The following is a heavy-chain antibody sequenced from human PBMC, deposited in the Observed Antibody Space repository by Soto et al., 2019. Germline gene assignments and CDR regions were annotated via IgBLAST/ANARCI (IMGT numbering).Heavy chain of an antibody. CDR2: IYPGDSDT. CDR1: GYSFTSYW. D-gene: IGHD6-19*01. J-gene: IGHJ4*02. V-gene: IGHV5-51*01. Sequence: PGESLKISCKGSGYSFTSYWIGWVRQMPGKGLEWMGIIYPGDSDTRYSPSFQGRVTISADKSISTAYLQWSSLKASDTAMYYCARLEVIAVAGDLQYYFDYWGQGTLVTVSS. CDR3: ARLEVIAVAGDLQYYFDY.